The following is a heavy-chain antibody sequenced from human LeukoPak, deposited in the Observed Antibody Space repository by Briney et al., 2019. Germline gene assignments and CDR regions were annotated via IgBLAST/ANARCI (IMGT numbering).Heavy chain of an antibody. CDR1: DDSITMYY. Sequence: SETLSLTCAVSDDSITMYYWTWIRQPPGKGLEWIGYVDHTGSTNFNPSLNGRVSISRDTSKNLFSLRLRSVTAADTAVYFCARGRVSSSTWYSTYYYYFYMDVWGKGTTVTVSS. V-gene: IGHV4-59*01. J-gene: IGHJ6*03. D-gene: IGHD1-1*01. CDR2: VDHTGST. CDR3: ARGRVSSSTWYSTYYYYFYMDV.